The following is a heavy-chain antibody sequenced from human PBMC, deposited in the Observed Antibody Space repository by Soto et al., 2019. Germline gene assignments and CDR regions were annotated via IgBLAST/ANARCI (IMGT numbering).Heavy chain of an antibody. Sequence: QVQLVQSGAEVKKPGASVKVSCKVSGYTLTELSMHWVRQAPGKGLEWMGGFDPEDGETIYAQKFQGRVNMTEDTSTDTAYMELSSLRSEDTAVYYCATVGTDYYGSGSYFNGFDPWGQGTLVTVSS. V-gene: IGHV1-24*01. D-gene: IGHD3-10*01. J-gene: IGHJ5*02. CDR3: ATVGTDYYGSGSYFNGFDP. CDR1: GYTLTELS. CDR2: FDPEDGET.